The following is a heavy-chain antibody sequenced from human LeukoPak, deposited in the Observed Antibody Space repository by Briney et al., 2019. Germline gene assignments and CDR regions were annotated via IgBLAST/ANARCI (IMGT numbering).Heavy chain of an antibody. V-gene: IGHV3-48*03. CDR2: ITTSGTTI. J-gene: IGHJ4*02. Sequence: PGGSLRLSCAASGFTFSTYEMNWVRQAPGKGLEWVSHITTSGTTIDYADSVKGRFTISRDNAKNSLYLQMNSLRAEDTAVYYCAKDQDGPGGYWGQGTLVTVSS. CDR1: GFTFSTYE. CDR3: AKDQDGPGGY.